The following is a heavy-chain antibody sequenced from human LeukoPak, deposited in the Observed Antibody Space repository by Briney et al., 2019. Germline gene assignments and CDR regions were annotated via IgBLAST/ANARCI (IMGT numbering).Heavy chain of an antibody. D-gene: IGHD6-13*01. CDR3: ARDRFPGYSSSWDLDY. CDR2: ISNSGGYT. Sequence: PGGSLRLSCAVSGFTFGDDYMSWIRQAPGQGLEWVSYISNSGGYTNYADSVKGRFTISRDNSKNTLYLQMGSLRAEDMAVYYCARDRFPGYSSSWDLDYWGQGTLVTVSS. J-gene: IGHJ4*02. V-gene: IGHV3-11*06. CDR1: GFTFGDDY.